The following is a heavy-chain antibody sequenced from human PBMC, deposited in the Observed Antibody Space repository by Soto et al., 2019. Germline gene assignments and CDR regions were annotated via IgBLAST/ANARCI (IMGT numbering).Heavy chain of an antibody. CDR2: ITSDGSRT. CDR3: ARERGGGFGDV. CDR1: GFTFSTYY. J-gene: IGHJ6*02. V-gene: IGHV3-74*01. D-gene: IGHD3-10*01. Sequence: EVQLVESGGGLVQPGGSLRLSCAASGFTFSTYYMNWVRQAPGKGLVWVARITSDGSRTTYADSVKGRFTISRDNAKNTLYLQMNSLRAEDTAVYSCARERGGGFGDVWGQGTTVTVS.